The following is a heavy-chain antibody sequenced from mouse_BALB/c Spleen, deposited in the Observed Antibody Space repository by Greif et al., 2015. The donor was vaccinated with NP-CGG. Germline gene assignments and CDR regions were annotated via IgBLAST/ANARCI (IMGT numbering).Heavy chain of an antibody. CDR3: ARYAMDY. CDR2: ISSGSSTI. Sequence: EVHLVESGGGLVQPGGSRKLPCAASGFTFSSFGMHWVRQAPEKGLEWVAYISSGSSTIYYADTVKGRFTISRDNPKNTLFLQMTSLRSEDTAMYYCARYAMDYWGQGTSVTVSS. CDR1: GFTFSSFG. J-gene: IGHJ4*01. V-gene: IGHV5-17*02.